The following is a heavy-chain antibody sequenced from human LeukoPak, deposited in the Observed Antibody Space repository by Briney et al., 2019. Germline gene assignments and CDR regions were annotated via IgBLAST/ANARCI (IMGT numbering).Heavy chain of an antibody. V-gene: IGHV3-23*01. J-gene: IGHJ4*02. CDR1: GFTFTSYA. CDR2: ISGSGGST. Sequence: GGSLRLSCAASGFTFTSYAMSWVRQAPGKGLEWVTLISGSGGSTYYADSVKGRFTISRGNSKNTLSLQMNSLRAEDTAVYYCAKRGYSSGWQFDYWGQGTLVTVSS. D-gene: IGHD6-19*01. CDR3: AKRGYSSGWQFDY.